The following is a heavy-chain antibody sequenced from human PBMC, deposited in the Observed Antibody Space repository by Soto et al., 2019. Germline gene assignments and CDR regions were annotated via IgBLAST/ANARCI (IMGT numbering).Heavy chain of an antibody. D-gene: IGHD5-18*01. CDR2: INRHGDST. J-gene: IGHJ4*02. V-gene: IGHV3-20*04. CDR1: GFGFDEYG. Sequence: EVHLVESGGGVVRPGGSLRLSCAASGFGFDEYGMSWVRQGPGKGLEWVSGINRHGDSTGYADSVKGRFTISRDNAKNSLYLQMNGLRAEDTAFYYCARDHRWGYGYGDHGDSWGQGTLVTVSS. CDR3: ARDHRWGYGYGDHGDS.